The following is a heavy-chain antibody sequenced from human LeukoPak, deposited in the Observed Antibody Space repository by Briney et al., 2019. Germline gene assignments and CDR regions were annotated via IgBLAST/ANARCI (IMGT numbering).Heavy chain of an antibody. J-gene: IGHJ6*03. D-gene: IGHD2-21*02. CDR3: ARAAYCGGDCYSHYYYYMDV. CDR2: ISYDGSNK. CDR1: GFTFSSYA. V-gene: IGHV3-30*04. Sequence: GSLRLSCAASGFTFSSYAMHWVRQAPGKGLEWVAVISYDGSNKYYADSVKGRFTISRDNSKNTLYLQMNSLRAEDTAVYYCARAAYCGGDCYSHYYYYMDVWGKGTTVTVSS.